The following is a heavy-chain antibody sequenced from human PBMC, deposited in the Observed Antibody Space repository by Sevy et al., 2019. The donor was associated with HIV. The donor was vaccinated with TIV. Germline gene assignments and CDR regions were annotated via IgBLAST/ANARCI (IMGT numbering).Heavy chain of an antibody. D-gene: IGHD3-3*01. CDR2: IYYSGST. CDR3: AGTRITIFGVVLNGMDV. CDR1: GGSISSYY. V-gene: IGHV4-59*01. Sequence: SETLSLTCTVSGGSISSYYWSWIRQPPGKGLEWIGYIYYSGSTNYNPSLKSRVTISVDTSKNQFSLKLSSVTAADTAVYYCAGTRITIFGVVLNGMDVRGQGTTVTVSS. J-gene: IGHJ6*02.